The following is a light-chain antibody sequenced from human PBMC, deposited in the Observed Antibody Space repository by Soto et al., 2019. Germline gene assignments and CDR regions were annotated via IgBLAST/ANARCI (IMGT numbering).Light chain of an antibody. CDR1: QSVSSN. CDR2: GAS. Sequence: EIVMTQSPATLSVSRGERATLSCRASQSVSSNLAWYQQKPGQAPRLLIYGASTRATGIPARFSGGGSGTEFILTISSLQSEDFAVYYCQQYNNWPRRTFGQGTKVDIK. V-gene: IGKV3-15*01. J-gene: IGKJ1*01. CDR3: QQYNNWPRRT.